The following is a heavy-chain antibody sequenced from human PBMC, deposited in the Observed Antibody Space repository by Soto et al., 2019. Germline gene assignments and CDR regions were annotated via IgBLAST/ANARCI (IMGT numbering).Heavy chain of an antibody. CDR2: INQDGSVK. CDR3: ARLTEAVTTFVY. V-gene: IGHV3-7*03. D-gene: IGHD1-1*01. CDR1: GFALSPYW. Sequence: RLSCEASGFALSPYWMRWVRQAPGKGLEWVASINQDGSVKHYVDSVRGRFTISRDNAKNSLFLQMNSLSAEDTAVYYCARLTEAVTTFVYWGQGTPVTVSS. J-gene: IGHJ4*02.